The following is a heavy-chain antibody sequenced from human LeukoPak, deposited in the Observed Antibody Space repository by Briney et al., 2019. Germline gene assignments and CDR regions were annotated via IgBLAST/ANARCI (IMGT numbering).Heavy chain of an antibody. J-gene: IGHJ5*02. CDR3: ARLASSGWYGPLNWFDP. D-gene: IGHD6-19*01. CDR2: IYYSGST. Sequence: SETLSLTCTVSGGSISSYYWSWIRQPPGKGLEWIGYIYYSGSTNYNPSLKSRVTISVDPSKNQFSLKLSYVTAADTAVYYCARLASSGWYGPLNWFDPWGQGTLVTVSP. V-gene: IGHV4-59*08. CDR1: GGSISSYY.